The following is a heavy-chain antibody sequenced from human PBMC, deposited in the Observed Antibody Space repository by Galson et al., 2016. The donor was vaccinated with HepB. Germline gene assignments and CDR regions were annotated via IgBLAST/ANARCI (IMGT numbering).Heavy chain of an antibody. Sequence: SLRLSCAASGFTFSTYSMNWVRQAPGKGLEWVSSISSSSTYIYYADSVKGRFTISRDNAKNSLYQQMNSLRAEDTAVYYCARGGYDFWSGYAPSTNWFDPWGQGTLVTVSS. V-gene: IGHV3-21*01. CDR2: ISSSSTYI. CDR1: GFTFSTYS. CDR3: ARGGYDFWSGYAPSTNWFDP. D-gene: IGHD3-3*01. J-gene: IGHJ5*02.